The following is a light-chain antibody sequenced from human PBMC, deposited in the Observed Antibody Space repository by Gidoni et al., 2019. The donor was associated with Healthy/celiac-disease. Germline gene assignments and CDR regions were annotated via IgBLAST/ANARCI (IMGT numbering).Light chain of an antibody. J-gene: IGKJ1*01. CDR2: LGS. CDR3: MQALQTLWT. CDR1: QSLLHSNGYNY. V-gene: IGKV2-28*01. Sequence: DIVMTQSPLSLPVTPGEPASISCRSSQSLLHSNGYNYLDWYLQKPGQSPQLLIYLGSNRASGVPDRFSGSGSGTDFTLKISRVEAGDVWVYYCMQALQTLWTFGQGTKVEIK.